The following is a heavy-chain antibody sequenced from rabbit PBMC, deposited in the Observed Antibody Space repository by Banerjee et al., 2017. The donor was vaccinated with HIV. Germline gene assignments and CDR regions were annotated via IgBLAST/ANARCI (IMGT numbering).Heavy chain of an antibody. D-gene: IGHD7-1*01. J-gene: IGHJ4*01. CDR3: ARGGGGYAGYGFGL. V-gene: IGHV1S45*01. CDR2: IYTGDGNT. Sequence: QEHLEESGGDLVKAEGSLTLTCTASGFSFSNKAVMCWVRQAPGKGLEWIACIYTGDGNTHYASWAKGRFTISKTSSTVDLKMTSLTVADTATYFCARGGGGYAGYGFGLWGPGTLVTVS. CDR1: GFSFSNKAV.